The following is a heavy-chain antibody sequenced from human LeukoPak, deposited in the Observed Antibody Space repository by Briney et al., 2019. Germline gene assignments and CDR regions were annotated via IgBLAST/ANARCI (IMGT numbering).Heavy chain of an antibody. D-gene: IGHD3-3*01. CDR2: IKYDGSRT. CDR3: VKDTIFTVDSFDY. CDR1: GMTFERHG. J-gene: IGHJ4*02. Sequence: GGSLRLPCAVSGMTFERHGMHWVRQPPGKGLKWLAFIKYDGSRTDYEDSVKGRFTVSRDNSKNTLYLEMSSLRAEDTAVYYCVKDTIFTVDSFDYWGQGTLVTVSS. V-gene: IGHV3-30*02.